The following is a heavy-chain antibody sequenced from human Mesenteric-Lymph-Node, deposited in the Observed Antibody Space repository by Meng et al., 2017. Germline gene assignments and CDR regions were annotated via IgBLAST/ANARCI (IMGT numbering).Heavy chain of an antibody. D-gene: IGHD7-27*01. Sequence: QLTLQESGPGLVRPSETLSLPCIVSGGSISSSSYYWGWIRQPPGKGLEWIGSIYYSGSTYYNPSLKSRVTISVDTSKNQFSLKLSSVTAADTAVYYCASPLGILGIVDLWGRGTLVTVSS. CDR1: GGSISSSSYY. CDR2: IYYSGST. V-gene: IGHV4-39*01. CDR3: ASPLGILGIVDL. J-gene: IGHJ2*01.